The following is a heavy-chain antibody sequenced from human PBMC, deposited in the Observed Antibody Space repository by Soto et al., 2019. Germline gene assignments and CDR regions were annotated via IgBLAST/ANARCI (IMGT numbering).Heavy chain of an antibody. CDR3: ARELASGN. CDR1: GFTLSNNG. D-gene: IGHD3-10*01. CDR2: ISRDGNTK. J-gene: IGHJ4*02. Sequence: QVQLVESVGGVVQPGRSLRLSCAASGFTLSNNGMHWVRQAPGKGLEWVAVISRDGNTKFYADSVKGRFAISKDNSENTLYLQMNSLRLEDTAVYFCARELASGNWGQGTLVTVSS. V-gene: IGHV3-30*03.